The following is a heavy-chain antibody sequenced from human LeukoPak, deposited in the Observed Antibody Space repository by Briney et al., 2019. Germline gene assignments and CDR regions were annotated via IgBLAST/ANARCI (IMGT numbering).Heavy chain of an antibody. D-gene: IGHD3-3*01. V-gene: IGHV3-7*01. Sequence: GGSLRLSCAASGFTFSSYWMSWIRQAPGKGLEWVANIKQDGSEKYYVDSVKGRFTISRDNAKNSLYLQMNSLRAGDTAVYYCARDGPYYDFWSGYYSYYFDYWGQGTLVTVSS. CDR2: IKQDGSEK. J-gene: IGHJ4*02. CDR3: ARDGPYYDFWSGYYSYYFDY. CDR1: GFTFSSYW.